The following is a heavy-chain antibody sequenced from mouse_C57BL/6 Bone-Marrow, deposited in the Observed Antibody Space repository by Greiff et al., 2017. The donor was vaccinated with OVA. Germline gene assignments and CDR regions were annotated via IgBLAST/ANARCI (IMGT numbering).Heavy chain of an antibody. CDR3: ARWVYGRRKRDWFAY. V-gene: IGHV1-9*01. CDR2: ILPGSGST. Sequence: QVQLKESGAELMKPGASVKLSCKATGYTFTGYWIEWVKQRPGHGLEWIGEILPGSGSTNYNEKFKGKATFTADTSSTPAYMQLSSLTTEDSAIYYCARWVYGRRKRDWFAYWGQGTLVTVSA. CDR1: GYTFTGYW. D-gene: IGHD1-1*02. J-gene: IGHJ3*01.